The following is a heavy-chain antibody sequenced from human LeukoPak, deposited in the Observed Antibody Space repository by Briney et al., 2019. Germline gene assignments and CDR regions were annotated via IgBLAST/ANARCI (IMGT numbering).Heavy chain of an antibody. V-gene: IGHV3-74*01. D-gene: IGHD1-14*01. J-gene: IGHJ4*02. CDR2: INIDGSIR. Sequence: GGSLRLSCAASGFTFSTYWMHWVRQAPGRGLVWVSRINIDGSIRDSADSVKGRFTISRDNAKNTVYLQMNSLRADDTAVYYYAKGGGIRGFDYWGQGTLVTVSS. CDR1: GFTFSTYW. CDR3: AKGGGIRGFDY.